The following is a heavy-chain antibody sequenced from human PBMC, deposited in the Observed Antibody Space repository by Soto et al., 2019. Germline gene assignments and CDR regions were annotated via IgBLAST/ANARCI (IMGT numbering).Heavy chain of an antibody. D-gene: IGHD2-15*01. J-gene: IGHJ4*02. CDR3: ATESIKAIDPGSDY. CDR2: MSYDGITT. Sequence: WGSLRLSCAASGFSFSNYGMHWFRQAPGKGLEWVAVMSYDGITTYYGDSVKGRFTVSRDNSKNTLYLQMNSMRPDDTAVYYYATESIKAIDPGSDYWGQETLVTVSS. V-gene: IGHV3-30*03. CDR1: GFSFSNYG.